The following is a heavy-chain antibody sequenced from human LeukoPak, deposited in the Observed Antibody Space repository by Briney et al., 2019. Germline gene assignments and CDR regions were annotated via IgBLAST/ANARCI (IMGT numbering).Heavy chain of an antibody. J-gene: IGHJ5*02. D-gene: IGHD6-13*01. Sequence: KSSETLSLTCAVYGGSFSGYYWSWIRQPPGKGLEWIGEINHSGSTNYNPSLKSRVTISVDTSKNQFSLKLTSVTAADTAVYFCVRHFHGSGYVVDLWGQGTLVTVSS. CDR1: GGSFSGYY. V-gene: IGHV4-34*01. CDR3: VRHFHGSGYVVDL. CDR2: INHSGST.